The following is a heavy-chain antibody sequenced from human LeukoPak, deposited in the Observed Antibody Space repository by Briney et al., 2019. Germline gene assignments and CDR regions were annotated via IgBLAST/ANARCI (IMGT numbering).Heavy chain of an antibody. V-gene: IGHV1-2*06. CDR3: ARAPLYYGDQNNWFDP. D-gene: IGHD4-17*01. CDR2: INPNSGST. CDR1: GYTFTGYY. J-gene: IGHJ5*02. Sequence: ASVKVSCKASGYTFTGYYMHWVRQAPGQGLEWMGRINPNSGSTNYAQKFQGRVTMTRDTSISTAYMELSRLRSDDTAVYYCARAPLYYGDQNNWFDPWGQGTLVTVSS.